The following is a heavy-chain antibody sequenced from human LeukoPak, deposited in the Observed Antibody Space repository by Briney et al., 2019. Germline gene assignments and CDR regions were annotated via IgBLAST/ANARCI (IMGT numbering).Heavy chain of an antibody. J-gene: IGHJ6*03. CDR3: ARSGGYCSSTSCSYLYYMDV. CDR1: GGSFSGYY. D-gene: IGHD2-2*01. Sequence: SETLSLTCAVYGGSFSGYYWSWIRQPPGKGLEWIGEINHSGSTNYNPALKSRVPISVDTSKNQFSLKLSSVTAADTAVYYCARSGGYCSSTSCSYLYYMDVWDKGTTVTVSS. V-gene: IGHV4-34*01. CDR2: INHSGST.